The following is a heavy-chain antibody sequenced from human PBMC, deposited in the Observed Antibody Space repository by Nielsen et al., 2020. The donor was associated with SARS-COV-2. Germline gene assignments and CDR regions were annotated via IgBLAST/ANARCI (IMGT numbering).Heavy chain of an antibody. V-gene: IGHV3-30-3*01. CDR1: GFTFSSYA. CDR2: ISYDGSNK. J-gene: IGHJ6*02. D-gene: IGHD6-13*01. Sequence: GGSLRLSCAASGFTFSSYAMHWVRQAPGKGLEWVAVISYDGSNKYYADSVKGRFTISRDNSKNTLYLQMNSLRAEDTAVYYCAKDEGIAAAAAYGMDVWGQGTTVTVSS. CDR3: AKDEGIAAAAAYGMDV.